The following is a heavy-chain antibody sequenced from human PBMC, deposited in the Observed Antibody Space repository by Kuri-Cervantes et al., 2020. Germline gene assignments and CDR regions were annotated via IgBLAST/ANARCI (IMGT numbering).Heavy chain of an antibody. D-gene: IGHD1-26*01. CDR3: ARDVNDSGAAFDI. CDR2: IIPIFGTA. V-gene: IGHV1-18*04. Sequence: ASVKVSCKASGYPFTSYYMHWVRQAPGQGLEWMGGIIPIFGTANYAQKLQGRVTMTTDTSTSTAYMELRSLRSDDTAVYYCARDVNDSGAAFDIWGQGTMVTVSS. CDR1: GYPFTSYY. J-gene: IGHJ3*02.